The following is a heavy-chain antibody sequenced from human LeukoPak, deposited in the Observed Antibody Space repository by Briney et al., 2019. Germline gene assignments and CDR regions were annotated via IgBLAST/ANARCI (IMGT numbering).Heavy chain of an antibody. Sequence: KASETLSPTSVFSVGSLTGSNWWGWVGQPPGKGLEWFGEFILSGSTNYNPSLKSRVTISVDKSKNQFSLKLSSVTAADTAVYYCARDRPLGYCSSTSCPPGLDPWGQGTLVTVSS. CDR1: VGSLTGSNW. CDR3: ARDRPLGYCSSTSCPPGLDP. CDR2: FILSGST. D-gene: IGHD2-2*01. V-gene: IGHV4-4*02. J-gene: IGHJ5*02.